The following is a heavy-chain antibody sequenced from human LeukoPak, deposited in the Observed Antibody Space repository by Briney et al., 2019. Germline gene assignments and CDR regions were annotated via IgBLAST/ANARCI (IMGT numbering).Heavy chain of an antibody. J-gene: IGHJ4*02. V-gene: IGHV5-51*01. CDR2: IYPGDSDT. CDR3: ARQGGLYYYDSSGSKYYFDY. CDR1: GYRFTSYW. Sequence: GESLKISCKGSGYRFTSYWIAWVRQMPGKSLEWMGIIYPGDSDTRYSPSFQGQVTISADKSISTAYLQWSSLKASDTAMYYCARQGGLYYYDSSGSKYYFDYWGQGTLVTVSS. D-gene: IGHD3-22*01.